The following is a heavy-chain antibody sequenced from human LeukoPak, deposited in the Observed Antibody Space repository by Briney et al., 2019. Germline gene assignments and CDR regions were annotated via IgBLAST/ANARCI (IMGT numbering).Heavy chain of an antibody. D-gene: IGHD1-26*01. J-gene: IGHJ4*02. CDR3: ARAKWELRVLLGY. Sequence: GGSLRLSCAASGFTFSNYWMGWVRQAPGKGLEWVANIKQDGSEKYYVDSVKGRFIISRDNAKNSLYLQMNSLRAEDTAVYYCARAKWELRVLLGYWGQGTLVTVSS. CDR1: GFTFSNYW. CDR2: IKQDGSEK. V-gene: IGHV3-7*01.